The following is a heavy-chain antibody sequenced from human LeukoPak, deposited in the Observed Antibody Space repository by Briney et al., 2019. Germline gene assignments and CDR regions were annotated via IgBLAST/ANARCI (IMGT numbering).Heavy chain of an antibody. D-gene: IGHD5-18*01. Sequence: ASVKVSCKASGYTFTGYYMHWVRQAPGQGLEWMGWINPNSGGTNYAQKFQARVTMTRDTSISTAYMELSRLRSDDTAVYYCARDRGFGYSYGQGDYWGQGTLVTVSS. V-gene: IGHV1-2*02. CDR3: ARDRGFGYSYGQGDY. CDR1: GYTFTGYY. J-gene: IGHJ4*02. CDR2: INPNSGGT.